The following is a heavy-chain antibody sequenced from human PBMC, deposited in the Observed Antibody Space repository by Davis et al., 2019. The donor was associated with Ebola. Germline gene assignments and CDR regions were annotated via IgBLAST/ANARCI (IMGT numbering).Heavy chain of an antibody. CDR1: GGSISSYY. CDR2: IYYSGST. Sequence: PSETLSLTCTVSGGSISSYYWSWIRQPPGQGLEWIGYIYYSGSTNYNPSLKSRVTISVDTSKNQFSLKLSSVTAADTAVYYCARAPLGIPAAIDYWGQGTLVTVSS. D-gene: IGHD2-2*01. J-gene: IGHJ4*02. V-gene: IGHV4-59*01. CDR3: ARAPLGIPAAIDY.